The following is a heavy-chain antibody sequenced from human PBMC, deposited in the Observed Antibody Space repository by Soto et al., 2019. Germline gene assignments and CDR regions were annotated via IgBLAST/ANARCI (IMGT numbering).Heavy chain of an antibody. Sequence: GGSLRLSCAASGFTFSSYAMSWVRQAPGKGLEWVSAISGSGGSTYYADSVKGRFTISRDNSKNTLYLQMNSLRAEDTAVYYCAKYHCTNGVCFIGETPFDYWGQGTLVTVSS. V-gene: IGHV3-23*01. CDR1: GFTFSSYA. CDR3: AKYHCTNGVCFIGETPFDY. CDR2: ISGSGGST. D-gene: IGHD2-8*01. J-gene: IGHJ4*02.